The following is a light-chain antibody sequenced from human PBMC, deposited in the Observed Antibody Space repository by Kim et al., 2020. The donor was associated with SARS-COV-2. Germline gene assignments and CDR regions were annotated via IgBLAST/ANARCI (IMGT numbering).Light chain of an antibody. V-gene: IGLV2-8*01. CDR3: SSYAGSDNLV. CDR1: SSDVGGYNY. Sequence: QSFAISCVGTSSDVGGYNYVSWYQQHPGKVPKLMIYEVSKRPSGVPDRFSGSKSGNTASLTVSGLQAEDEADYYCSSYAGSDNLVFGTGTKVTVL. J-gene: IGLJ1*01. CDR2: EVS.